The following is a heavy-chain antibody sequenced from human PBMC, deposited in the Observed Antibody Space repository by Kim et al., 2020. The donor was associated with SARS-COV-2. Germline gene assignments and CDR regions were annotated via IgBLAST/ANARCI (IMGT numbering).Heavy chain of an antibody. D-gene: IGHD3-3*01. Sequence: YDPSRKGRFTISVDTAKNQFCLKLSSVTATDTAVYYCARRSGIVNNYNVWGQGTLVTVSS. J-gene: IGHJ4*02. V-gene: IGHV4-34*13. CDR3: ARRSGIVNNYNV.